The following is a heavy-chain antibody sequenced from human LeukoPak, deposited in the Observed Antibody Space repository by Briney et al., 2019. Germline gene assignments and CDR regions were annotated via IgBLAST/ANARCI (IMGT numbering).Heavy chain of an antibody. CDR1: GYTFTCYY. J-gene: IGHJ4*02. D-gene: IGHD3-16*02. CDR3: ARDLRLGELSGQDY. V-gene: IGHV1-2*02. CDR2: INPNSGGT. Sequence: AAVKVSCKASGYTFTCYYMHWVRQAPGQGLEWMGWINPNSGGTNYAQKFQGRVTMTRDTSISTAYMELSRLRSDDTAVYYCARDLRLGELSGQDYWGQGTLVTVSS.